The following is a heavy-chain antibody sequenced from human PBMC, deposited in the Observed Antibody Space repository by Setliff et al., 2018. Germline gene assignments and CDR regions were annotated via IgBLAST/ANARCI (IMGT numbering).Heavy chain of an antibody. V-gene: IGHV4-34*01. Sequence: SETLSLTCAVYGGSFSGYYWSWIRQPPGKGLEWIGEINHSGSTNHNPSLKSRVTISVDTSKNQFSLKLSSVTAADTAVYYCARVSLKTYYDFWSGYYDRYFDYWGQGTLVTVSS. CDR1: GGSFSGYY. CDR2: INHSGST. CDR3: ARVSLKTYYDFWSGYYDRYFDY. J-gene: IGHJ4*02. D-gene: IGHD3-3*01.